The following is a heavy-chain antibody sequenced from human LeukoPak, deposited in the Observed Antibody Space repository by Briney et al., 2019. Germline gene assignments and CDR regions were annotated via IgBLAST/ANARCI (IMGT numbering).Heavy chain of an antibody. CDR2: FQYTGST. CDR1: GGSIRSSSYN. V-gene: IGHV4-39*07. Sequence: SETLSLTCTVFGGSIRSSSYNWGWIRQPPGKGLEWIGSFQYTGSTHYNPSLKSRVTISVDTSKNQFSLKLSSVTAADTALYYCARTGGSFYFYYYMDVWGKGTTITVSS. D-gene: IGHD1-26*01. J-gene: IGHJ6*03. CDR3: ARTGGSFYFYYYMDV.